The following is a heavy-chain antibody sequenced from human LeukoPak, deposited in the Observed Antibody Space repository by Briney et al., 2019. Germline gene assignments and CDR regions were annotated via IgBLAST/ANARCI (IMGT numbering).Heavy chain of an antibody. CDR3: ARETGSPRAFDI. J-gene: IGHJ3*02. CDR1: GFTFSNHD. V-gene: IGHV3-30-3*01. D-gene: IGHD1-26*01. Sequence: GGSVRLSCAASGFTFSNHDLHWVRQAPGQGLEWKTGISTDGSYKSYAGSVKGRFTISRDNSKNTLYLQMNSLRAEDTAVYYCARETGSPRAFDIWGQGTMVTVSS. CDR2: ISTDGSYK.